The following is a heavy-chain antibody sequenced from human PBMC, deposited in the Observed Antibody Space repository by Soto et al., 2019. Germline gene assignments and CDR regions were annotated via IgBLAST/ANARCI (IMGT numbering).Heavy chain of an antibody. Sequence: ASVKVSCKASGYTFTGYYMHWVRQAPGQGLEWMGWINPNSGGTNYAQKFQGWVTMTRDTSISTAYMELSRLRSDDTAVYYCARDRIAAAYYYYGMDVWGQGTTVTVS. V-gene: IGHV1-2*04. D-gene: IGHD6-13*01. CDR1: GYTFTGYY. CDR3: ARDRIAAAYYYYGMDV. J-gene: IGHJ6*02. CDR2: INPNSGGT.